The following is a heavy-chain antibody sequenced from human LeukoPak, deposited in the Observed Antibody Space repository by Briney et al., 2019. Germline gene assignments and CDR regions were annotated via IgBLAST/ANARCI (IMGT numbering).Heavy chain of an antibody. V-gene: IGHV4-39*01. D-gene: IGHD2-2*01. J-gene: IGHJ3*02. Sequence: SETLSLTCGVSGGSVSSISYFWGWIRQPPGKGLQWIGSIYYSGSAYYNPSLQSRVAISVDTSRNQFSLKLTSVTAADTSVYYCARRPSWPSTSAFDIWGRGTMVTVSP. CDR2: IYYSGSA. CDR3: ARRPSWPSTSAFDI. CDR1: GGSVSSISYF.